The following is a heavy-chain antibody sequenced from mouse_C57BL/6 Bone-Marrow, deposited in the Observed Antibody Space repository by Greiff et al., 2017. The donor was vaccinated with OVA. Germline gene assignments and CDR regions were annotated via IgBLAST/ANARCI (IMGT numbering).Heavy chain of an antibody. CDR2: IRSKSSNYAT. CDR3: NSLHYYGSSSYYAMDY. V-gene: IGHV10-3*01. J-gene: IGHJ4*01. CDR1: GFTFNTYA. D-gene: IGHD1-1*01. Sequence: EVKVEESGGGLVQPKGSLKLSCAASGFTFNTYAMHWVRQAPGKGLEWVARIRSKSSNYATYYADSVKDRFTISRDDSQSMLYLQMNNLKTEDTAMYYCNSLHYYGSSSYYAMDYWGQGTSVTVSS.